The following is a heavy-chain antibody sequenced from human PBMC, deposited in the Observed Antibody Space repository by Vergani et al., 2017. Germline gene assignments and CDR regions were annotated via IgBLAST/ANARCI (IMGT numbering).Heavy chain of an antibody. D-gene: IGHD5-18*01. CDR1: GYTFTSYG. V-gene: IGHV1-18*01. Sequence: QVQLVQSGVEVKKPGASVKVSCKASGYTFTSYGFSWVRQAPGQGLEWMGWINTYNGNTNYAQKLQGRVTMTTDTSTSTAYMELRSLRSDDTAVYYCAREDIXMVTILDYYYGMDVWGQGTTVTVSS. CDR3: AREDIXMVTILDYYYGMDV. CDR2: INTYNGNT. J-gene: IGHJ6*02.